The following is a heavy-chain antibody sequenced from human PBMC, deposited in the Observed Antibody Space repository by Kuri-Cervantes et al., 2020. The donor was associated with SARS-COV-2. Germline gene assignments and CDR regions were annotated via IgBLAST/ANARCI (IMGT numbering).Heavy chain of an antibody. CDR1: GFTFSGSA. CDR3: TRQGVDY. V-gene: IGHV3-73*01. D-gene: IGHD2-8*01. J-gene: IGHJ4*02. CDR2: IRSKANSYAT. Sequence: GESLKISCAASGFTFSGSAMHWVRQASGKGLEWVGRIRSKANSYATAYAASVKGRFTISRDDSKSTAYLQMNSLKTEDTAVYYCTRQGVDYWGQGTLVTVSS.